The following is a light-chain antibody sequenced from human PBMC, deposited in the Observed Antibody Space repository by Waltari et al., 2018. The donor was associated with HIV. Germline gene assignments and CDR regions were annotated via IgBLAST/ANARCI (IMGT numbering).Light chain of an antibody. V-gene: IGKV1-39*01. Sequence: DIQMTQSPSSLSASPGDTLTITCRTSQDIKHELNWYQQKPGTAPKLLVYAASGFQSGVPARISGSGSGTDFTLTINTLQPDDSATYFCQQSHSVPFTFGAGTKVDVK. CDR2: AAS. CDR3: QQSHSVPFT. CDR1: QDIKHE. J-gene: IGKJ4*01.